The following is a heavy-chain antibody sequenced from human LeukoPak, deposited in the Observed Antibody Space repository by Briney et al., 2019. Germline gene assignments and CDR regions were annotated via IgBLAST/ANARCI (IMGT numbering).Heavy chain of an antibody. J-gene: IGHJ4*02. D-gene: IGHD3-10*01. V-gene: IGHV3-7*01. CDR1: GFTFSRYW. Sequence: AGGSLRLSCAASGFTFSRYWMTWDRQAPGKGLEWVANIKEDGSEKYYVDSAKGRFTISRDNAKNSVYLQMNSLRAEDTGVYYCASTNVFYYGSGTDYWGQGTLVTVSS. CDR3: ASTNVFYYGSGTDY. CDR2: IKEDGSEK.